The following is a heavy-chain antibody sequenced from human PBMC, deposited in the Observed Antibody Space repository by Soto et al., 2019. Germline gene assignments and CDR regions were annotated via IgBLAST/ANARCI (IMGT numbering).Heavy chain of an antibody. D-gene: IGHD2-15*01. CDR2: INPDSGGT. J-gene: IGHJ4*02. Sequence: RASVKVSCKASGYTFTGFYIHWVRQAPGQGLEWMGWINPDSGGTNYAQDFQGRVTMTRDSSISTAYMELNRLSSVNSAVFYCARGWPSTAAGFDYWGQGTLVTSPQ. CDR3: ARGWPSTAAGFDY. V-gene: IGHV1-2*02. CDR1: GYTFTGFY.